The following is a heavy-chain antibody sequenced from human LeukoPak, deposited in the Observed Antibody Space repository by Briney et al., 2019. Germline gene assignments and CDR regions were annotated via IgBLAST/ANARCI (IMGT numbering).Heavy chain of an antibody. CDR3: ARGLRIAVAGNIDY. J-gene: IGHJ4*02. D-gene: IGHD6-19*01. Sequence: SGGSLRLSCAASGFPFSYFGFHWVRQAPGKGLEWVAAISYDGPNKNYADSVKGRFTISRDNSKNTLYLQMNSLRAEDTAVYYCARGLRIAVAGNIDYWGQGTLVTVSS. V-gene: IGHV3-30*06. CDR2: ISYDGPNK. CDR1: GFPFSYFG.